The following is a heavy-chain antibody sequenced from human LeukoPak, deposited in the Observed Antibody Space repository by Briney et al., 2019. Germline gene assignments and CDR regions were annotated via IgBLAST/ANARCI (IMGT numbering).Heavy chain of an antibody. CDR2: IIPILGIA. CDR1: GGTFSSYA. J-gene: IGHJ4*02. CDR3: ARGYCSSTSCYAPIDY. Sequence: SVKLSFKASGGTFSSYAISWVPQAPGQGLEWMGRIIPILGIANYAQKFQGRVTITADKSTSTAYMELSSLRSEDTAVYYCARGYCSSTSCYAPIDYWGQGTLVTVSS. D-gene: IGHD2-2*01. V-gene: IGHV1-69*04.